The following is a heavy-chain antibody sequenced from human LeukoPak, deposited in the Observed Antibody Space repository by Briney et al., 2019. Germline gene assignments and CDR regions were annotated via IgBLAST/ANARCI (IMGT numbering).Heavy chain of an antibody. Sequence: RTGGSLRLSCAASGFTFSSYAMHWVRQAPGKGLEWVAVISYDGSNKYYADSVKGRFTISRDNSKNTLYLQMNSLRAEDTAVYYCPVGYSSSSDAFDIWGQGTMVTVSS. CDR2: ISYDGSNK. CDR1: GFTFSSYA. D-gene: IGHD6-6*01. J-gene: IGHJ3*02. CDR3: PVGYSSSSDAFDI. V-gene: IGHV3-30-3*01.